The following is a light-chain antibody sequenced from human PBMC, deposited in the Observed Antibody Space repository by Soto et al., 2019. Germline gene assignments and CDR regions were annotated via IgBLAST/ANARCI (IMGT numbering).Light chain of an antibody. CDR3: QQYDNFPRT. CDR1: QNINKW. CDR2: DAS. Sequence: DIQMTQSPSTLSASVGDRVVITCRASQNINKWLAWYQQKPGKAPKFLIYDASTLETGVPSRFSGSGSGTEFTLTISSLQPDDFETFYCQQYDNFPRTFGQGTKVDIK. V-gene: IGKV1-5*01. J-gene: IGKJ1*01.